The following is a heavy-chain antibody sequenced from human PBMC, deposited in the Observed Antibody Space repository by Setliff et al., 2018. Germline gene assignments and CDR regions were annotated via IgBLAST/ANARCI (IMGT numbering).Heavy chain of an antibody. Sequence: ASVKVSCKASGYTFTTYAIGWVRQAPGQGLEWMGWISPYYGNTNYAQQFQGRVTMTTDTSTTTAYMELTSLTSDDTALYYCVRGQGPRTVVAIPFDHWGQGTLVTVSS. CDR3: VRGQGPRTVVAIPFDH. V-gene: IGHV1-18*01. D-gene: IGHD3-22*01. CDR1: GYTFTTYA. J-gene: IGHJ4*02. CDR2: ISPYYGNT.